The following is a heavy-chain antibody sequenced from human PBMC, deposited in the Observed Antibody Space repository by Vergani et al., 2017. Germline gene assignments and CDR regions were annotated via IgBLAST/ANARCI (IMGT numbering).Heavy chain of an antibody. D-gene: IGHD2-15*01. J-gene: IGHJ4*02. CDR2: MDYSGST. V-gene: IGHV4-39*01. CDR1: GDSVISTDYH. Sequence: QVQLQESGPGLVKPSETLSLTCTVSGDSVISTDYHWGWIRQPPGKGLEWIGIMDYSGSTSYNPSLESRISLSFETPKNQFSLRLTSVTAADTAVYYCASKRGACRAAYCHSYDFWGPGALVGVSS. CDR3: ASKRGACRAAYCHSYDF.